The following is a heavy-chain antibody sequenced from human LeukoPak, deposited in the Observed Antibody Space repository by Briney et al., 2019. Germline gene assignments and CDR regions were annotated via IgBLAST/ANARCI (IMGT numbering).Heavy chain of an antibody. V-gene: IGHV3-48*03. CDR1: GFTFDNYE. Sequence: GGSLRLSCAASGFTFDNYEMNWVRQAPGKGLEWISYISSSGSTIYYADSVKGRFTISRDNAKNTVYLQMNSLRVEDTAVYYCATGLVGFDYWGQGTLVTVSS. J-gene: IGHJ4*02. CDR2: ISSSGSTI. D-gene: IGHD2-8*02. CDR3: ATGLVGFDY.